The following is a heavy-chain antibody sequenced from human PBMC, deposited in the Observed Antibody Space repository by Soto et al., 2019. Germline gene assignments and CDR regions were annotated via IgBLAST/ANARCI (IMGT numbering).Heavy chain of an antibody. Sequence: SETLSLTCTVSGGSISSYYWSWIRQPPGKGLEWIGYIYYSGSTNYNPSLKSRVTISVATSKNQFALKRSSVTAADTAVYYCARHVRTTSYFYYGMDVWGQGTTVTVSS. CDR1: GGSISSYY. CDR3: ARHVRTTSYFYYGMDV. D-gene: IGHD3-10*02. CDR2: IYYSGST. V-gene: IGHV4-59*08. J-gene: IGHJ6*02.